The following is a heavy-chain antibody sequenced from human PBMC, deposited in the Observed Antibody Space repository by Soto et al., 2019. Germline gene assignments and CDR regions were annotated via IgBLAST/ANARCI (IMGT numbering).Heavy chain of an antibody. CDR3: AREPYPYDFWSGSFDY. CDR1: GGSFSGYY. CDR2: INHSGST. V-gene: IGHV4-34*01. Sequence: SETLSLTCAVYGGSFSGYYWSWIRQPPGKGLEWIGEINHSGSTNYNPSLKSRVTISVDTSKNQFSLKLSSVTAADTAVYYCAREPYPYDFWSGSFDYWGQGTLVTVSS. J-gene: IGHJ4*02. D-gene: IGHD3-3*01.